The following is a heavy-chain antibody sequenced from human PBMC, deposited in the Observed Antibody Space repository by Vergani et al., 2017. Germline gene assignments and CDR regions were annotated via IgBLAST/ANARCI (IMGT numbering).Heavy chain of an antibody. J-gene: IGHJ3*02. CDR2: IHHSGAT. V-gene: IGHV4-59*01. Sequence: QVQLQESGPGLVKPSETLSLTCTVSGGSITNNFWSWIRRPPGKGLEWIGYIHHSGATNSKSSLWSRVSISIDTSKSSFSLRLSSVTTADTAMYYCASQDDHNGNPGAFDIWGQGTKVTVSS. CDR1: GGSITNNF. CDR3: ASQDDHNGNPGAFDI. D-gene: IGHD4-23*01.